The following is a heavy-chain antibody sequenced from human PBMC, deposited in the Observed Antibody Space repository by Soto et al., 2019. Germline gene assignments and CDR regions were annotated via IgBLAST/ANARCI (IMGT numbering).Heavy chain of an antibody. V-gene: IGHV1-69*13. D-gene: IGHD6-6*01. J-gene: IGHJ4*02. CDR1: GTTFSNFA. Sequence: GASVKVSCKASGTTFSNFATGWVRQAPGQGLEWIGGIILPFGTPNYAQKFQGRVTISADESMTTAYMELRAEDTAVYFCVRDRPGPQHYFDYWGLGNMVTVSS. CDR2: IILPFGTP. CDR3: VRDRPGPQHYFDY.